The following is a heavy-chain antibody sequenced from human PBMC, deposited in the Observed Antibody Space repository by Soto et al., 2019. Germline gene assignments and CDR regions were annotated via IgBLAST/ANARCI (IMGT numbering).Heavy chain of an antibody. J-gene: IGHJ3*02. D-gene: IGHD6-19*01. Sequence: QVQLVQSGAEVKKPGASVKVSCKASGYTFTGYYMHWVRQAPGQGLXWMGWINPNSGGTNYAQKFQGWVTMTRDTSXXXXXXXXXXXXXXXXAXXXXAREGXSGWRRGAFDIWGQGTMVTVSS. CDR1: GYTFTGYY. V-gene: IGHV1-2*04. CDR2: INPNSGGT. CDR3: AREGXSGWRRGAFDI.